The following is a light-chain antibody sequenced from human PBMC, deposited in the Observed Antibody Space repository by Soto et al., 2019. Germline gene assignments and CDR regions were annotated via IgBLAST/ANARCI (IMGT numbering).Light chain of an antibody. Sequence: DIQMTQSPSTLSASVGDRVTITCRASQSITDWLAWYQQKPGKAPKFLIYKASNLEGRLPSTFIGSGSGTEFTLTISTVLPDDLATYDCQYWHDYSWTFGPRTKVQIK. V-gene: IGKV1-5*03. CDR1: QSITDW. CDR3: QYWHDYSWT. CDR2: KAS. J-gene: IGKJ1*01.